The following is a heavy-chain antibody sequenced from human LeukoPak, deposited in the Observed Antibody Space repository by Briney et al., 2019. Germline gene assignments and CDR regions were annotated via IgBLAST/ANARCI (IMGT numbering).Heavy chain of an antibody. CDR3: ATPRPTEVSGSSDFDY. V-gene: IGHV1-2*02. CDR2: MNPNSGGT. CDR1: GYTFTGYY. D-gene: IGHD3-10*01. Sequence: GASVTVSCKASGYTFTGYYMHWVRPAPGQGGEGVGWMNPNSGGTNKAQKLHGRVTMTRDTSISTAYMELTRLRSADPAVYSCATPRPTEVSGSSDFDYSGEGTLVTVSP. J-gene: IGHJ4*02.